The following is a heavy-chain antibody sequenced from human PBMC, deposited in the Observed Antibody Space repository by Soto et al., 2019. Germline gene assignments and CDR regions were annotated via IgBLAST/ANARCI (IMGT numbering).Heavy chain of an antibody. CDR3: ARTSYYYDSSGYYHIDY. Sequence: SGPTLVNPTGTLTLTCTVSGFSLSNARMGVSWIRQPPGKALEWLAHIFSNDEKSYSTSLKSRLTISKDTSKSQVVLTMTNTDPVDTATYYCARTSYYYDSSGYYHIDYWGQGTLVTVSS. D-gene: IGHD3-22*01. CDR1: GFSLSNARMG. CDR2: IFSNDEK. V-gene: IGHV2-26*01. J-gene: IGHJ4*02.